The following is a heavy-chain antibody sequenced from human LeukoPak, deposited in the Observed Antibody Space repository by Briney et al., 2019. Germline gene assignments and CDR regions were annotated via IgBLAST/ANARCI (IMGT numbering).Heavy chain of an antibody. CDR2: ISRSSDIR. Sequence: GGSLRLSCAASGFSLSNYDMTWVRQAPGKGLEWVASISRSSDIRNYADSVKGRFTVSRDNSKNTLHLQMNSLRAEDTAVYYCLPSDGGGQGTLVTVSS. CDR3: LPSDG. J-gene: IGHJ4*02. D-gene: IGHD3-10*01. V-gene: IGHV3-23*01. CDR1: GFSLSNYD.